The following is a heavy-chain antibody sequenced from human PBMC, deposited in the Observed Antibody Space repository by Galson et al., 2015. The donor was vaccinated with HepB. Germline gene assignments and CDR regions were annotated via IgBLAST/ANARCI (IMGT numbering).Heavy chain of an antibody. CDR2: IIPIFGTA. CDR1: GGTFSSYA. CDR3: ASYSNRGSYYYYGMGA. Sequence: SVKVSCKASGGTFSSYAISWVRQAPGQGLDWMGGIIPIFGTANYAQKFQGRVTITADESTSTAYMELSSLRSEDTAVYYCASYSNRGSYYYYGMGAWGQGTTVTVSS. J-gene: IGHJ6*02. V-gene: IGHV1-69*13. D-gene: IGHD6-13*01.